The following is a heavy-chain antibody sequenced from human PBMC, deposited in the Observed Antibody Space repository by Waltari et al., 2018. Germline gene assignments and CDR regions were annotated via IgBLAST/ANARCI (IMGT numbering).Heavy chain of an antibody. CDR1: GGTFSSYA. CDR3: AREGNHYGDYPGWDY. CDR2: IIPIFGTA. J-gene: IGHJ4*02. D-gene: IGHD4-17*01. V-gene: IGHV1-69*08. Sequence: QVQLVQSGAEVKKPGSSVKVSCKASGGTFSSYAISWVRQAPGQGLEWMGRIIPIFGTANYAQKFQGRVTMTADKSTSTAYMELSSLRSEDTAVYYCAREGNHYGDYPGWDYWRQGTLVTVSS.